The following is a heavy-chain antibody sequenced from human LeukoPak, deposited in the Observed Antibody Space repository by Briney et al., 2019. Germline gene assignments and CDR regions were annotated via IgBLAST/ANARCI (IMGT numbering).Heavy chain of an antibody. CDR3: AKGPIAVAGSLLLFDP. J-gene: IGHJ5*02. CDR2: ISGSGGST. CDR1: GFTFSSYA. Sequence: GGSLRLSCAASGFTFSSYAMSWVRQAPGKGLEWVSAISGSGGSTYYADSVKGRFTISRDNSKNTLYLQMNSLRAEDTAVYYCAKGPIAVAGSLLLFDPWGQGTLVTVSS. V-gene: IGHV3-23*01. D-gene: IGHD6-19*01.